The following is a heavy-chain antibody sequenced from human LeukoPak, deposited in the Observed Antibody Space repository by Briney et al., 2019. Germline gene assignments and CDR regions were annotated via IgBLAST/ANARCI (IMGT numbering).Heavy chain of an antibody. CDR2: INHSGST. J-gene: IGHJ4*02. CDR1: GGSFSGYY. D-gene: IGHD3-22*01. Sequence: PSETLSLTCTVYGGSFSGYYWSWIRQPPGKGLEWIGEINHSGSTNYNPSLKSRVTISVDTSKNQFSLKLSSVTAADTAVYYCVAGEINYYDSSGYYYDYWGQGTLVTVSS. CDR3: VAGEINYYDSSGYYYDY. V-gene: IGHV4-34*01.